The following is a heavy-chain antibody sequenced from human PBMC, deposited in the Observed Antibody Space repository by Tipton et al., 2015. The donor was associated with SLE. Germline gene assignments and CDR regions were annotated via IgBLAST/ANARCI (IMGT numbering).Heavy chain of an antibody. CDR2: IYTSGST. V-gene: IGHV4-61*02. Sequence: TLSLTCTVSGGSISSGSYYWSWIRQPAGKGLEWIGRIYTSGSTNYNPSLKSRVTISVDTSKNQFSLKLSSVTAADTAVYYCARTHDYGDPGGRHWGQGTLVTVSS. D-gene: IGHD4-17*01. J-gene: IGHJ1*01. CDR3: ARTHDYGDPGGRH. CDR1: GGSISSGSYY.